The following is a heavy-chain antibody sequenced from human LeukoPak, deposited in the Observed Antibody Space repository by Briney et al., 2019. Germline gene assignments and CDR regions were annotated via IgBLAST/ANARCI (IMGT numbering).Heavy chain of an antibody. J-gene: IGHJ4*02. V-gene: IGHV4-4*02. Sequence: PSETLSLTCAVSGGSISSSNWWSWVRQPPGKGLEWIGEIYHSGSTNYNPSLKSRVTISVDTSKNQFSLKLSSVTAADTAVYYCATNYYGSASFDYWGQGTLVTVSS. D-gene: IGHD3-10*01. CDR2: IYHSGST. CDR1: GGSISSSNW. CDR3: ATNYYGSASFDY.